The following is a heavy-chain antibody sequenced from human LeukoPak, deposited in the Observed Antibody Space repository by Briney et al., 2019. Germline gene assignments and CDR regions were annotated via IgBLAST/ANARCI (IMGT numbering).Heavy chain of an antibody. J-gene: IGHJ6*02. Sequence: SETLSLTCAVYGGSFSGYYWSWIRQPPGKGLEWIGEINHSGSTNYNPSLKSRVTISVDTSKNQFSLKLSSVTAADTAVYYCARANYDFWSGYYHNYYYGMDVWGQGTTVTVSS. CDR3: ARANYDFWSGYYHNYYYGMDV. V-gene: IGHV4-34*01. CDR2: INHSGST. D-gene: IGHD3-3*01. CDR1: GGSFSGYY.